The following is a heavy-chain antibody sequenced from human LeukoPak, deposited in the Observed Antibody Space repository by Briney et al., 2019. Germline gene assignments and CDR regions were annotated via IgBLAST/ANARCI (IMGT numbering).Heavy chain of an antibody. CDR1: GGSISSHY. Sequence: SETLSLTCIVSGGSISSHYWSWIRQPPGKGLEWIGYISYTGSTNYNPSLKSRVTISVDTSKNQFSLKLSSVTAADTAVYYCARLLSLGFDYWGQGTLVTVSS. V-gene: IGHV4-59*11. CDR3: ARLLSLGFDY. J-gene: IGHJ4*02. CDR2: ISYTGST. D-gene: IGHD2/OR15-2a*01.